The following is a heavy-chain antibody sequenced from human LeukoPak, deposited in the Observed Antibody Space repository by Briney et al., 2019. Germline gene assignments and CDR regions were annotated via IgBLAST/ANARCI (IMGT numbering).Heavy chain of an antibody. J-gene: IGHJ4*02. D-gene: IGHD3-9*01. Sequence: GASVKVSCKASGYTFTDYYVHWVRQAPGQGLEWMGWINLNSGGTNYAQKFQGRVTMTRDTSISTAYTELSRLSSDDTAVYYCARGRFFDWLLYGDYWGQGTLVTVSS. CDR1: GYTFTDYY. V-gene: IGHV1-2*02. CDR2: INLNSGGT. CDR3: ARGRFFDWLLYGDY.